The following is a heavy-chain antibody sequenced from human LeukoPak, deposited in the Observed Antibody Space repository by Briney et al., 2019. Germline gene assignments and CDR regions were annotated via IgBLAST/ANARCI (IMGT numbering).Heavy chain of an antibody. CDR2: IYYSGST. V-gene: IGHV4-39*07. J-gene: IGHJ4*02. D-gene: IGHD3-10*01. CDR1: GGSISSSSYY. CDR3: ARDRFSRRFGE. Sequence: PSETLSLTCTVSGGSISSSSYYWGWIRQPPGKGLEWIGSIYYSGSTHYNPSLKSRVTISVDTSKNQFSLKLSSVTAADTAVYYCARDRFSRRFGEWGQGTLVTVSS.